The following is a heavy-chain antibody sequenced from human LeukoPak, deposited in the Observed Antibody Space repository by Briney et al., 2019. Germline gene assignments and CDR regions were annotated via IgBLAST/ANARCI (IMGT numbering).Heavy chain of an antibody. Sequence: GGSLRLSCAASGFTFSSYGMHRVRQAPGKGLEWVAVISYDGSNKYYADSVKGRFTISRDNSKNTLYLQMNSLRAEDTAVYYCAKADFDYWGQGTLVTVSS. V-gene: IGHV3-30*18. CDR1: GFTFSSYG. CDR3: AKADFDY. J-gene: IGHJ4*02. CDR2: ISYDGSNK.